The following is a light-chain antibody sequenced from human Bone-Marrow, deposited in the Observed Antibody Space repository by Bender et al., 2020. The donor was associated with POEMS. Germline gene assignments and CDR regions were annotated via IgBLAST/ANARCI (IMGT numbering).Light chain of an antibody. V-gene: IGLV1-47*01. CDR1: ASDRGTTP. J-gene: IGLJ2*01. Sequence: QSVLTQPPSASATPGQRVTISCSRSASDRGTTPINWYQHLPGTAPKLIISRNDQRPSGVPDRFSGSMSGTSASLAISGLRSEDEADYYCSAWDDNLSAYIFGGGTRLTVL. CDR3: SAWDDNLSAYI. CDR2: RND.